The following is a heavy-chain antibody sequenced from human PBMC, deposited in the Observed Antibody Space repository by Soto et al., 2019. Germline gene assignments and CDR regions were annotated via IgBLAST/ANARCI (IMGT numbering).Heavy chain of an antibody. D-gene: IGHD4-17*01. J-gene: IGHJ4*02. CDR1: GGSISSSSYY. CDR2: IYYSGST. Sequence: SETLSLTCTVSGGSISSSSYYWGWIRQPPGKGLEWIGSIYYSGSTYYNPSLKSRVTISVDTSKNQFSLKLSSVTAADTAVYYCARDSHGDFDYWGQGTLVT. CDR3: ARDSHGDFDY. V-gene: IGHV4-39*02.